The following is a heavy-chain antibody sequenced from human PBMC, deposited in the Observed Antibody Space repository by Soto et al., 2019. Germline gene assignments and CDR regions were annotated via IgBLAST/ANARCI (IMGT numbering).Heavy chain of an antibody. CDR1: GFTFSSSA. Sequence: GGSLRLSCAASGFTFSSSAMSWVRQAPGKGLEWVSAIDGRGDTRYYADSVKGRFTISRDNSRNTLYLQINSLRADDTAVYFCAKVQQWTHFDYWGQGSLVTSPQ. CDR3: AKVQQWTHFDY. D-gene: IGHD6-19*01. CDR2: IDGRGDTR. J-gene: IGHJ4*02. V-gene: IGHV3-23*01.